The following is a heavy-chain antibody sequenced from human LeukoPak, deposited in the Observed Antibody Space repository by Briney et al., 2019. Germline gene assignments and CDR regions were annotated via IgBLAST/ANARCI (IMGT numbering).Heavy chain of an antibody. Sequence: EASVKVSCNASGYTFTSDGISWGRQGPGPGLEWMGWMSAYYGNTNYAQKLQGRVNMTTDTSTRTAYMELRSLRSDDTAVYYCARIWFDGDYADYFDYWGQGTLVTVSS. CDR3: ARIWFDGDYADYFDY. D-gene: IGHD4-17*01. CDR2: MSAYYGNT. J-gene: IGHJ4*02. V-gene: IGHV1-18*04. CDR1: GYTFTSDG.